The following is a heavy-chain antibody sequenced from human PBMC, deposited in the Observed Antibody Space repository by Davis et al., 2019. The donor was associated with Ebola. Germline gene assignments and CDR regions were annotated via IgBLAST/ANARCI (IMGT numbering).Heavy chain of an antibody. D-gene: IGHD5-18*01. CDR2: IYPGDSET. CDR3: ARPSDSSGYKIEY. Sequence: GESLKISCEGSGYTFTNHWIGWVRQMPGKGLEWMGVIYPGDSETRYSPSFQGHVTISADKSISTAYLQWDSLKASDTATYYCARPSDSSGYKIEYWGQGTLVTVSS. J-gene: IGHJ4*02. CDR1: GYTFTNHW. V-gene: IGHV5-51*01.